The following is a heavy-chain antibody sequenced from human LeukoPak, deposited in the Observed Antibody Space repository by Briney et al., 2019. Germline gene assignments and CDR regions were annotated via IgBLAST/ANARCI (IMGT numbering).Heavy chain of an antibody. V-gene: IGHV3-21*01. J-gene: IGHJ4*02. CDR1: GFTLSSLA. CDR2: SGTRSGTK. CDR3: ARERGSKCFDY. Sequence: GGSLRLSCAASGFTLSSLAMHWVRQAPGKGLEWVSSSGTRSGTKYYADSVKGRFTISRDNAKNSLYLQMNSLRAEDTAVYYCARERGSKCFDYWGQGTLVTVSS. D-gene: IGHD3-10*01.